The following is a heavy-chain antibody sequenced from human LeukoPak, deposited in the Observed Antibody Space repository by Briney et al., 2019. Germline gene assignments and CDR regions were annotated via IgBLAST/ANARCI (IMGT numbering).Heavy chain of an antibody. CDR2: IIPILGIA. J-gene: IGHJ4*02. V-gene: IGHV1-69*02. CDR1: GGTFISYT. D-gene: IGHD5-24*01. Sequence: SAKVSCKASGGTFISYTISWVRQAPGQGLEWMGRIIPILGIANYAQKFQGRVTITADKSTSTAYMELSSLRSEDTAVYYCARGVEMATILDYWGQGTLVTVSS. CDR3: ARGVEMATILDY.